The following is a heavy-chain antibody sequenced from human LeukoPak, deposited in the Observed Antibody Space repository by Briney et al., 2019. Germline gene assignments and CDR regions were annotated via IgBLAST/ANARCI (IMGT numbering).Heavy chain of an antibody. V-gene: IGHV3-7*01. CDR3: ARDRSLYSGYDYGMDV. CDR1: GFTFSSYW. D-gene: IGHD5-12*01. CDR2: IKQDGSEK. J-gene: IGHJ6*02. Sequence: GGSLRLSCAASGFTFSSYWMSWVRQAPGKGLEWVANIKQDGSEKYYVDSVKGRFTISRDNAKNSLYLQMNSLRAEDTAVYYCARDRSLYSGYDYGMDVWGQGTTVTVSS.